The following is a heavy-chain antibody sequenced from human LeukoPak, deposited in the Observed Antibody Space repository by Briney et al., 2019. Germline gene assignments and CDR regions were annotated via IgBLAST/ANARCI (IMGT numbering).Heavy chain of an antibody. CDR1: GFTFDDYA. V-gene: IGHV3-9*01. Sequence: GGSLRLSCAASGFTFDDYAMHWVRQAPGKGLEWVSGISWNSGSIGYADSVKGRFTISRDNAKNSLYLQMNSLRAEDTALYYCAKDNAVTTHMIDYWGQGTLVTVSS. D-gene: IGHD4-17*01. J-gene: IGHJ4*02. CDR3: AKDNAVTTHMIDY. CDR2: ISWNSGSI.